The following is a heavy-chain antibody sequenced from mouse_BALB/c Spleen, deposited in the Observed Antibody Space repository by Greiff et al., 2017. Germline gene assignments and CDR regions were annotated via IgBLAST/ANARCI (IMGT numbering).Heavy chain of an antibody. V-gene: IGHV5-12-2*01. Sequence: EVQVVESGGGLVQPGGSLKLSCAASGFTFSSYTMSWVRQTPEKRLEWVAYISNGGGSTYYPDTVKGRFTISRDNAKNTLYLQMSSLKSEDTAMYYCASGEVGVFAYWGQGTLVTVSA. D-gene: IGHD1-1*01. CDR2: ISNGGGST. CDR1: GFTFSSYT. J-gene: IGHJ3*01. CDR3: ASGEVGVFAY.